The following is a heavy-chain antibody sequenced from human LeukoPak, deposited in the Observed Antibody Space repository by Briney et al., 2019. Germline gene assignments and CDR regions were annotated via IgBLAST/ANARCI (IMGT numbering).Heavy chain of an antibody. V-gene: IGHV4-39*01. J-gene: IGHJ4*02. CDR2: IYYSGST. Sequence: SETLSLTCTVSGGSISSSSYCWGWIRQPPGKGLEWIGSIYYSGSTYYNPSLKSRVTISVDTSKNQCSLKLSSVTAADTAVYNCARRLDGSGPHDHWGQGTLVTVSS. CDR1: GGSISSSSYC. D-gene: IGHD3-10*01. CDR3: ARRLDGSGPHDH.